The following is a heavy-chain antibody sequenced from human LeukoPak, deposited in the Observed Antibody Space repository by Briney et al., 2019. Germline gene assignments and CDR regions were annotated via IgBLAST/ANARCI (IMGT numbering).Heavy chain of an antibody. D-gene: IGHD3-22*01. V-gene: IGHV4-59*12. CDR2: IYYSGST. Sequence: SETLSLTCTVSGGSISSYYWSWIRQPPGKGLEWIGYIYYSGSTNYNPSLKSRVTISVDTSKNQFSLKLSSVTAADTAVYYCARDYYDSSGYYHGAFDIWGQGTMVTVSS. J-gene: IGHJ3*02. CDR3: ARDYYDSSGYYHGAFDI. CDR1: GGSISSYY.